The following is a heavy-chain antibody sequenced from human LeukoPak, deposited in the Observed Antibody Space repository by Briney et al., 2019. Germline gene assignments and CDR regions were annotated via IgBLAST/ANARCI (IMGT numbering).Heavy chain of an antibody. D-gene: IGHD3-3*01. CDR2: IYTSGCT. CDR1: GGSISSDTYY. V-gene: IGHV4-61*02. CDR3: ARVASSGYYYFDS. Sequence: PSETLSLTCSVSGGSISSDTYYWSWIRQPAEKGLEWIGRIYTSGCTNYNPSLKSRVTISMDTSKNQFSLKLSSVTAADTAVYYCARVASSGYYYFDSWGQGTLVTVSS. J-gene: IGHJ4*02.